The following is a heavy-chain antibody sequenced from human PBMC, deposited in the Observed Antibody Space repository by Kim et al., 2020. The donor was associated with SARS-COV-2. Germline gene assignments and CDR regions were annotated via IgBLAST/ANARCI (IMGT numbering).Heavy chain of an antibody. J-gene: IGHJ3*02. V-gene: IGHV3-11*04. Sequence: GGSLRLSCAASGFTFSDYYMTWIRQAPGKGLEWVSYISGSGSTIYYAESVKGRFTISRDNAKNSLYLQMNSLRAEDTAVYYCARDRGYYGSGNYYIDAFNIWGQGTMVTVSS. CDR1: GFTFSDYY. D-gene: IGHD3-10*01. CDR3: ARDRGYYGSGNYYIDAFNI. CDR2: ISGSGSTI.